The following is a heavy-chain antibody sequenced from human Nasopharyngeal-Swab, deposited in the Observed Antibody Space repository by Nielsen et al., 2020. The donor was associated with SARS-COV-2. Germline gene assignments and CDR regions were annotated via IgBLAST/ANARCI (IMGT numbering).Heavy chain of an antibody. CDR1: GGTFSSYA. J-gene: IGHJ6*02. V-gene: IGHV1-69*06. CDR2: IIPIFGTA. CDR3: ARVVAPGGFYYGMDV. D-gene: IGHD2-15*01. Sequence: SVKVSCKASGGTFSSYAISWVRQAPGQGLEWMGGIIPIFGTANYAQKFQGRVTITADKSTSTAYMELSSLRSEDTAVYYCARVVAPGGFYYGMDVWGQGTTVTVSS.